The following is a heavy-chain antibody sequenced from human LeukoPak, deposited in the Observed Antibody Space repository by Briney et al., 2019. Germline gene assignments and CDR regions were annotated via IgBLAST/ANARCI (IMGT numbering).Heavy chain of an antibody. J-gene: IGHJ4*02. CDR3: VRRHNY. CDR2: IYASGGA. Sequence: GGSLRLSCVASGFDVNDNFMLWIRQAPGQGLEWISIIYASGGAFHSESVKGRFSAFRDTSKNTIFLQMNNLRAADTAMYYCVRRHNYWGQGTLVTVSS. V-gene: IGHV3-53*01. CDR1: GFDVNDNF.